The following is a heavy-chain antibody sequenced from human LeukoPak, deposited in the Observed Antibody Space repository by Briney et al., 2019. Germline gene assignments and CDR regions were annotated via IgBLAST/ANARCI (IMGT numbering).Heavy chain of an antibody. CDR2: MNNGPSAT. J-gene: IGHJ6*02. Sequence: GGPLTLPCTASRHLYRTSPMRWLRRPRGEGLEWLSAMNNGPSATFYRDSVRGLLTISRDDSMCTLYLQMNSLRAEDMVTYYCAKTHRELLLVWGQGTTVSVS. D-gene: IGHD1-26*01. CDR3: AKTHRELLLV. CDR1: RHLYRTSP. V-gene: IGHV3-23*01.